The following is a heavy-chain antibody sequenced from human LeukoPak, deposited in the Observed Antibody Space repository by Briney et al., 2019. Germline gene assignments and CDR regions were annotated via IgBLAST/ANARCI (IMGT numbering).Heavy chain of an antibody. CDR1: GGCISGDH. V-gene: IGHV4-59*08. Sequence: SETLSLTCTVSGGCISGDHRNWIRQPPGKGLEWIGNIYYSGNTNYNPSLKSRVTISVDTSKNQFSLKLSSVTAADTAVYYCARRNDFDIWGQGTMVTVSS. CDR2: IYYSGNT. J-gene: IGHJ3*02. CDR3: ARRNDFDI.